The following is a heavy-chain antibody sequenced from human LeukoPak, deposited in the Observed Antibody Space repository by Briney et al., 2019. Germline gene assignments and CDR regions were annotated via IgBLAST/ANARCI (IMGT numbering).Heavy chain of an antibody. CDR1: GFTFSSYS. CDR2: ISSSSSYI. CDR3: ARDLLGYCSGGSCPHWFDP. Sequence: GGSLRLSCAASGFTFSSYSMNWVRQAPGKGLEWVSSISSSSSYIYYADSVKGRFTISRDNAKNSLCLQMNSLRAEDTAVYYCARDLLGYCSGGSCPHWFDPWGQGTLVTVSS. V-gene: IGHV3-21*01. D-gene: IGHD2-15*01. J-gene: IGHJ5*02.